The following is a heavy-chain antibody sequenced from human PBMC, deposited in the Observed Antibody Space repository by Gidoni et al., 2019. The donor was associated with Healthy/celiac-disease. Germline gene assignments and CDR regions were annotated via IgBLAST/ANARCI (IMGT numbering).Heavy chain of an antibody. J-gene: IGHJ4*02. CDR1: GFTFSSYG. CDR3: AREREYSYGLDY. Sequence: QVQLVESGGGVVQPGRSLRLSCAASGFTFSSYGMHWVRQAPGKGLEWVAVIWYDGSNKYYADSVKGRFTISRDNSKNTLYLQMNSLRAEDTAVYYCAREREYSYGLDYWGQGTLVTVSS. D-gene: IGHD5-18*01. CDR2: IWYDGSNK. V-gene: IGHV3-33*01.